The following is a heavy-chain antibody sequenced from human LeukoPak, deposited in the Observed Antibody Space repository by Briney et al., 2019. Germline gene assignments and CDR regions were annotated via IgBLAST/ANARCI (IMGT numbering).Heavy chain of an antibody. CDR2: INHSGST. CDR1: GGSFSGYY. CDR3: ARRAVGGSYYYYMDV. Sequence: SETLSLTCAVHGGSFSGYYWSWIRQPPGKGLEWIGEINHSGSTNYNPSLKSRVTISVDTSKNQFSLKLSSVTAADTAVYYCARRAVGGSYYYYMDVWGKGTTVTVSS. V-gene: IGHV4-34*01. D-gene: IGHD3-10*01. J-gene: IGHJ6*03.